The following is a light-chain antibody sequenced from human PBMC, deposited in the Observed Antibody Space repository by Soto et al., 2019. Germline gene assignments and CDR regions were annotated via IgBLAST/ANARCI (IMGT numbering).Light chain of an antibody. CDR2: DVS. V-gene: IGLV2-14*01. CDR1: SSDVGGYNY. J-gene: IGLJ1*01. CDR3: SSYTSSSTSYV. Sequence: QSALTQPASVSGSPGQSITISCTGTSSDVGGYNYVSWYQQHPGKAPKLMIYDVSNRPSGGSNRFSGSKSGNTASLTISGLQAEDEADYYCSSYTSSSTSYVFGTGTKVTVL.